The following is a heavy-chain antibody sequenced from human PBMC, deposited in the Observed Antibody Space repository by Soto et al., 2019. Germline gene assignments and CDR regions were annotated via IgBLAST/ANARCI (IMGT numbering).Heavy chain of an antibody. D-gene: IGHD3-3*01. CDR2: ISYDGSNK. CDR1: GFTFSSYG. Sequence: GGSLRLSCAASGFTFSSYGMHWVRQAPGKGLGWVAVISYDGSNKYYADSVKGRFTISRDNSKNTLYLQMNSLRAEDTAVYYCASGLSYDFWSGKSYYYGMDVWGQGTTVTVSS. J-gene: IGHJ6*02. V-gene: IGHV3-30*03. CDR3: ASGLSYDFWSGKSYYYGMDV.